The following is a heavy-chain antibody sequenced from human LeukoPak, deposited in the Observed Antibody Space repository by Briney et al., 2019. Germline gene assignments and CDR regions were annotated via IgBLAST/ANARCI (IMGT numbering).Heavy chain of an antibody. CDR1: GGSFSGYY. CDR3: ARGGIVPYYFDY. D-gene: IGHD2/OR15-2a*01. V-gene: IGHV4-34*01. J-gene: IGHJ4*02. CDR2: INHSGST. Sequence: PSETLSLTCAVYGGSFSGYYWSWIRQPPGKGLEWIGEINHSGSTNYNPSLKSRVTISVDTSKNQFSLKLSSVTAADTAVYYCARGGIVPYYFDYWGQGTLVTVSS.